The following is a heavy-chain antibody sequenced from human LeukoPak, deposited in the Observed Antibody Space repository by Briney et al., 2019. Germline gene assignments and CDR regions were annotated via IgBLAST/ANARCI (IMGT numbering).Heavy chain of an antibody. D-gene: IGHD5-12*01. J-gene: IGHJ4*02. V-gene: IGHV1-2*06. CDR1: GYTFTGYY. CDR2: INPNSGGT. CDR3: ARDRGSGYDFDY. Sequence: ASVKVSCKASGYTFTGYYIQWVRQAPGQGLECMGRINPNSGGTNYAQKFQGRVTMTRDTSISTAYMELSRLRSDDTAIYYCARDRGSGYDFDYWGPGTLVTVSS.